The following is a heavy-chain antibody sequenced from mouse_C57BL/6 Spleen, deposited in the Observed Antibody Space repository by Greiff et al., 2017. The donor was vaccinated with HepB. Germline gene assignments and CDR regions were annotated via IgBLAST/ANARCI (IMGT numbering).Heavy chain of an antibody. D-gene: IGHD1-1*01. CDR2: IDPSDSYT. CDR3: ARSDYGSSSGAMDY. J-gene: IGHJ4*01. V-gene: IGHV1-69*01. CDR1: GYTFTSYW. Sequence: QVQLQQPGAELVMPGASVKLSCKASGYTFTSYWMHWVKQRPGQGLEWIGEIDPSDSYTNYNQKFKGKSTLTVDKSSSTAYMQLSSLTSEDSAVYYCARSDYGSSSGAMDYWGQGTSVTVSS.